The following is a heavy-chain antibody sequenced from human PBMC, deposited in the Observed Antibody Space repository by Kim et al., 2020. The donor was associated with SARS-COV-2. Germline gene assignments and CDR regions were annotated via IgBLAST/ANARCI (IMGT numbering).Heavy chain of an antibody. Sequence: YSTEFQGRVTITRDTTAGTAYMELGSLRSEDTAVYYCARDPLAAAAFMDVWGKGTTVTVSS. J-gene: IGHJ6*03. V-gene: IGHV1-3*01. D-gene: IGHD6-13*01. CDR3: ARDPLAAAAFMDV.